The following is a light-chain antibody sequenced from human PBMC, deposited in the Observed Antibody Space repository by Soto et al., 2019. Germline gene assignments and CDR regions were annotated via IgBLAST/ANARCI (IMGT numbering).Light chain of an antibody. CDR1: QSVSSSY. CDR3: QLYGISPH. J-gene: IGKJ5*01. CDR2: GAS. Sequence: IVFTQSPGTLSLSPGERVTLSCRASQSVSSSYLAWYQQKPGQAPRLLIYGASSRATGIPDRFSGSGSGTDFTLTISRLEPEDFAVYYCQLYGISPHFGQGTRLAIK. V-gene: IGKV3-20*01.